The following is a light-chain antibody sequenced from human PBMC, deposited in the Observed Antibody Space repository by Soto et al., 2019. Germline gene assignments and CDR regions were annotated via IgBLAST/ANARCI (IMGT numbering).Light chain of an antibody. J-gene: IGKJ1*01. V-gene: IGKV3-11*01. CDR2: DVA. Sequence: EIVLTQSPATLSLSPGERTTLSCRASQSVSSFIAWYQQKPGQAPRLLLSDVAIGATGIPARFSGSGSGTVFTLPISGLEPEDFALYYCQQRNDWPATFAQGPTVDIK. CDR3: QQRNDWPAT. CDR1: QSVSSF.